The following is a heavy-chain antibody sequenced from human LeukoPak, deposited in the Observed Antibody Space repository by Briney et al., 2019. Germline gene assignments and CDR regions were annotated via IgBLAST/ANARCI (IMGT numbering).Heavy chain of an antibody. D-gene: IGHD3-3*01. CDR2: IIPIFGTA. Sequence: ASVKVSCKASGGTFSSYAISWVRQAPGQGLEWMGGIIPIFGTANYAQKFQGRVTITADESTSTAYMELSSLRSEDTAVYYCARGPITIFGVVLYYFDYWGQGTLVTVSS. CDR3: ARGPITIFGVVLYYFDY. V-gene: IGHV1-69*13. J-gene: IGHJ4*02. CDR1: GGTFSSYA.